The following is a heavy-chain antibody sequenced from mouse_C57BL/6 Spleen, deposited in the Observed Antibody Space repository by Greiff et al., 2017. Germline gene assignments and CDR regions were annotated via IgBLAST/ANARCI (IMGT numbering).Heavy chain of an antibody. CDR1: GFTFSDYY. Sequence: EVMLVESEGGLVQPGSSMKLSCTASGFTFSDYYMAWVRQVPEKGLEWVANINYDGSSTNYLDSLKSRFIISRDNAKNILYLQMSSLKSEDTATYYCARGYSNYLDYWGQGTTLTVSS. CDR2: INYDGSST. D-gene: IGHD2-5*01. CDR3: ARGYSNYLDY. V-gene: IGHV5-16*01. J-gene: IGHJ2*01.